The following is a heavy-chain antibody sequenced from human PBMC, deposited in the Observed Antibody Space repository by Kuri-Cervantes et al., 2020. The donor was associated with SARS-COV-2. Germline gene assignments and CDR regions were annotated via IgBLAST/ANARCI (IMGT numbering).Heavy chain of an antibody. CDR3: GRSYDY. J-gene: IGHJ4*02. CDR1: GFMFTSYG. CDR2: IKQDGSET. V-gene: IGHV3-7*01. Sequence: GGSLRLSCAASGFMFTSYGMSWVRQAPGKGLEWVANIKQDGSETYYVGSVKGRFTISRDNAKNSLYLQMNSLRAEDTAVYYCGRSYDYWGQGTLVTVSS.